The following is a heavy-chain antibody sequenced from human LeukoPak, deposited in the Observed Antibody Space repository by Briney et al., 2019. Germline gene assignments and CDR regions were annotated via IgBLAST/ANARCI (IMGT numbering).Heavy chain of an antibody. CDR1: GFTFSSYA. V-gene: IGHV3-30-3*01. CDR2: ISYDGSNK. CDR3: ARDRYDYVWGSYRFFDY. J-gene: IGHJ4*02. Sequence: PGGSLRLSCAASGFTFSSYAMHWVRQAPGKGLEWVAVISYDGSNKYYADSVKGRFTISRDNSKNTLYLQMNSLRAEDTAVYYCARDRYDYVWGSYRFFDYWGQGTLVTVSS. D-gene: IGHD3-16*02.